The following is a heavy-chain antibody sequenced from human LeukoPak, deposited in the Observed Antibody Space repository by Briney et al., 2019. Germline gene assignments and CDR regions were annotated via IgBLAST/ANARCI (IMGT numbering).Heavy chain of an antibody. D-gene: IGHD6-13*01. CDR2: IYYSGTT. J-gene: IGHJ3*02. CDR1: GGSISSSSYY. CDR3: ARGYKPASGKDGAFDI. Sequence: SETLSLTCTVSGGSISSSSYYWGRIRQPSGKGLEWIGSIYYSGTTDYNPSLKSRVSMSVDTSSNQFSLRLSSMTAADTALYYCARGYKPASGKDGAFDIWGQGTMVTVSS. V-gene: IGHV4-39*07.